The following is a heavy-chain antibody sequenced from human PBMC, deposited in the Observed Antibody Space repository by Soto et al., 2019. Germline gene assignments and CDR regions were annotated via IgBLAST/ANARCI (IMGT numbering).Heavy chain of an antibody. J-gene: IGHJ4*02. CDR1: GGTFSSYA. CDR3: ARARITIFGVVTRGPYYFDY. CDR2: IIPIFGTA. D-gene: IGHD3-3*01. Sequence: GASVKVSCKASGGTFSSYAISWVRQAPGQGLEWMGGIIPIFGTANYAQKFQGRVTITADESTSTAYMELSSLRSEDTAVYYCARARITIFGVVTRGPYYFDYWGQGTLVTVSS. V-gene: IGHV1-69*13.